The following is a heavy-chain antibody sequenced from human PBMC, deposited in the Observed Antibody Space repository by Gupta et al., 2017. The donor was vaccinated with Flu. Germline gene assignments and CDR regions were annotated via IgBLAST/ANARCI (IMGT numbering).Heavy chain of an antibody. J-gene: IGHJ5*02. CDR1: GFTFGDYG. V-gene: IGHV3-20*01. D-gene: IGHD3-22*01. CDR2: INWNGGST. Sequence: EVQLVESGGGVVRPGGSLRLSCAASGFTFGDYGMSWVRQAPGKGLEWVSGINWNGGSTGYADSVKGRFTISRDNAKNSRYLQMNSLRVEDTALYHCARGFDRSSPHEEGFDLWGQGTLATVSS. CDR3: ARGFDRSSPHEEGFDL.